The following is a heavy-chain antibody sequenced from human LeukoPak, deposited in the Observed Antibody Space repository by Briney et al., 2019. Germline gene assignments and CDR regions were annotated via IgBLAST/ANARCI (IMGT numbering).Heavy chain of an antibody. CDR2: ISSSSSYI. CDR1: GFTFSSYS. CDR3: ARFRVAVAGTGDYFDY. Sequence: PGGSLRLSCAASGFTFSSYSMNWVRQAPGKGLEWVSSISSSSSYIYYADSAKGRFTISRDNAKNSLYLQMNSLRAEDTAVYYRARFRVAVAGTGDYFDYWGQGTLVTVSS. D-gene: IGHD6-19*01. V-gene: IGHV3-21*01. J-gene: IGHJ4*02.